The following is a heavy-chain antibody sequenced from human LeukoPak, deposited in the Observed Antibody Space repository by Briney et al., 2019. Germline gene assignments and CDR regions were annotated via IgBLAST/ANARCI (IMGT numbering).Heavy chain of an antibody. Sequence: TGGSLRLSCAASGFTFSSYSMNWVRQAPGKGLEWVSYISSSSSTIYYADSVKGRFTISRDNAKNSLYLQMNSLRAEDTAVYYCARDPSRLVYYYVMDVWGQGTTVTVSS. CDR3: ARDPSRLVYYYVMDV. J-gene: IGHJ6*02. D-gene: IGHD6-6*01. V-gene: IGHV3-48*01. CDR1: GFTFSSYS. CDR2: ISSSSSTI.